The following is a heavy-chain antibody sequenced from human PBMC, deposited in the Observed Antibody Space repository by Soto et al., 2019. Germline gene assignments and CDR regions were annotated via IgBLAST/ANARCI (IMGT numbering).Heavy chain of an antibody. D-gene: IGHD3-10*01. J-gene: IGHJ6*02. Sequence: NPSETLSLTCAGCGGSFSGYYCSWIRQPPWKGLEWIGEINHSGSTNYNPSLKSRVTISVDKSKNQFSLKLSSVTAADTAVYYCARALGLTMVRGVIQVYYFGMDVWGQDTTASV. CDR3: ARALGLTMVRGVIQVYYFGMDV. V-gene: IGHV4-34*01. CDR1: GGSFSGYY. CDR2: INHSGST.